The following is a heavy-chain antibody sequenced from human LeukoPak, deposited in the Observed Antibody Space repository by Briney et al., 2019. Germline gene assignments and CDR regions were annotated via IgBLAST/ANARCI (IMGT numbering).Heavy chain of an antibody. Sequence: GGSLRLSCAASGFTFSNYSMNWVRQAPGKGLEWVSSISSSSSYIYYADSVKGRFTISRDNAKNSLYLQMNSLRAEDTAVYYCARDHSGSYGDYFDYWGQGTLVTVSS. CDR2: ISSSSSYI. D-gene: IGHD1-26*01. CDR1: GFTFSNYS. CDR3: ARDHSGSYGDYFDY. V-gene: IGHV3-21*01. J-gene: IGHJ4*02.